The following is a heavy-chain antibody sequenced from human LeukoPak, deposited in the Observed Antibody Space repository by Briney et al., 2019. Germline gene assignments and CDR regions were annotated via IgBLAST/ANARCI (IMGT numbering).Heavy chain of an antibody. CDR1: GFTFSSYG. J-gene: IGHJ3*02. Sequence: GGSLRLSCAATGFTFSSYGMHWVRQAPGKGLEWVAVVSYDGNTKYYADSVKGRITISRDNAENSLYLQMNSLRAEDTAVYYCARARDYGSGRANAFDIWGQGTMVTVSS. CDR3: ARARDYGSGRANAFDI. V-gene: IGHV3-30*03. CDR2: VSYDGNTK. D-gene: IGHD3-10*01.